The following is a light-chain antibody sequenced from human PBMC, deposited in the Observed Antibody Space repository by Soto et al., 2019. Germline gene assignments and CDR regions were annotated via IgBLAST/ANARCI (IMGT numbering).Light chain of an antibody. J-gene: IGKJ5*01. CDR3: QQYRSWPS. Sequence: IVLTPSPATLSLSPGEKATLSCRASQSVRTNLGWYQQKPGQAPNLLIYEASNRATGVPARFSGSRSGTDFTLTISSLEPEDFAVYYCQQYRSWPSFGQGTRLEIK. V-gene: IGKV3-11*01. CDR2: EAS. CDR1: QSVRTN.